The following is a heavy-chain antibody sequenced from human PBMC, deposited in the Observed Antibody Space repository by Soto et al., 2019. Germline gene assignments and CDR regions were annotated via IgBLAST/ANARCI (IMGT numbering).Heavy chain of an antibody. J-gene: IGHJ4*02. CDR3: ARHNYGSGSTYFDY. Sequence: SETLSLPCTVSGCSISRQYWILIRQPPGKGLEWIGYIYYSGSTNYNPSLKSRVTISVDTSKNQFSLKLNSMTAADTAVYYCARHNYGSGSTYFDYWGQGTLVTVS. CDR2: IYYSGST. D-gene: IGHD3-10*01. CDR1: GCSISRQY. V-gene: IGHV4-59*08.